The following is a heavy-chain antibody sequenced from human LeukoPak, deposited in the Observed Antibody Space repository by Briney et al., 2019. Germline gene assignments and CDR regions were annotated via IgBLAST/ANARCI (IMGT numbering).Heavy chain of an antibody. CDR1: GFTFSTYA. J-gene: IGHJ4*02. CDR3: ARDQSTSHKQMPADY. V-gene: IGHV3-33*08. CDR2: IWYDGSNK. D-gene: IGHD2/OR15-2a*01. Sequence: GGSLRLSCVASGFTFSTYAISWVRQAPGKGLEWVAVIWYDGSNKYYADSVKGRFTISRDNSKNTLYLQMNSLRAEDTAVYYCARDQSTSHKQMPADYWGQGTLVTVSS.